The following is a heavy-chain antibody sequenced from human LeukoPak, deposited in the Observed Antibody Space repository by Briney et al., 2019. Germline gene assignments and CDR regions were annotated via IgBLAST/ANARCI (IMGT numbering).Heavy chain of an antibody. V-gene: IGHV3-48*01. CDR2: ISGSGSTI. CDR3: ARDRSGVSYY. J-gene: IGHJ4*02. Sequence: PGGSLRLSCEASEFAFSTYNMNWVRQAPGKGLDWVSSISGSGSTIYYADSGKGRFTISRDNAKNSLFLQMDSLRAEDTAVYYCARDRSGVSYYWGQGTLVTVSS. D-gene: IGHD3-10*01. CDR1: EFAFSTYN.